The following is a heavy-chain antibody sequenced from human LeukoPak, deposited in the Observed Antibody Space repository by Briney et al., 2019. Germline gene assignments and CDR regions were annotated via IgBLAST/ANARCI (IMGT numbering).Heavy chain of an antibody. CDR3: ARVGLVDNEYGFYFYMDV. CDR1: GYTFSDYG. Sequence: GASAKVSCKPSGYTFSDYGITWVRQAPGQGIEWMGWISGYNGNTNYAESLQGRVTMTIDTSTSTAYMDLRSLRSDDTAVYYCARVGLVDNEYGFYFYMDVWGKGTTVIVSS. CDR2: ISGYNGNT. J-gene: IGHJ6*03. D-gene: IGHD4/OR15-4a*01. V-gene: IGHV1-18*01.